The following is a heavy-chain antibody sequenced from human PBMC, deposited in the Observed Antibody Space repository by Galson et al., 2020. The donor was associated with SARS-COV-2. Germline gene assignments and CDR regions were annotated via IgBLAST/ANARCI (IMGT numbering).Heavy chain of an antibody. CDR1: GFTVSSNY. D-gene: IGHD3-10*01. CDR2: IYSGGST. J-gene: IGHJ6*03. Sequence: GESLKISCAASGFTVSSNYMSWVRQAPGKGLEWVSVIYSGGSTYYADSVKGRFTISRDNSKNTLYLQMNSLRAEDTAVYYCARDPLWLGRSYYMDVWGKGTTVTVSS. CDR3: ARDPLWLGRSYYMDV. V-gene: IGHV3-66*02.